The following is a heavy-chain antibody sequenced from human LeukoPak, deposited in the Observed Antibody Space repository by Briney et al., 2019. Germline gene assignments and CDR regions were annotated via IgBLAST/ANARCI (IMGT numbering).Heavy chain of an antibody. CDR1: GYTFTSNY. D-gene: IGHD1-26*01. CDR3: ARDGRFPPEVLPRYFDY. J-gene: IGHJ4*02. V-gene: IGHV1-46*01. Sequence: ASVKVSCKAFGYTFTSNYMHWVRQAPGQGPEWMGVISPSGGSTTYAQKFQGRVTLTRDMSTSTDYLELSSLRSEDTAVYYCARDGRFPPEVLPRYFDYWGQGTLVTVSS. CDR2: ISPSGGST.